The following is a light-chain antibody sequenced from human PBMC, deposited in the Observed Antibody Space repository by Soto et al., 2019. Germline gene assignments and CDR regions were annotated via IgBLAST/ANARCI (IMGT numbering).Light chain of an antibody. CDR2: GAS. V-gene: IGKV3-20*01. CDR3: QQYGSSPSLT. CDR1: QSISSSY. Sequence: EIVLTQSPGTLSLSPGERATLSCRASQSISSSYLAWYQQKPGQAPRLLIYGASNRATGIPDRFSGGGFGTDFTLTISRLEPDDFAVYYCQQYGSSPSLTFGGGTKVDIK. J-gene: IGKJ4*01.